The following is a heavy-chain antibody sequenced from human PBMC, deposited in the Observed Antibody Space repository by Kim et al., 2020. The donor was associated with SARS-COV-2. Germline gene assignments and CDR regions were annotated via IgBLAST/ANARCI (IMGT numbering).Heavy chain of an antibody. D-gene: IGHD1-26*01. CDR3: ARLELLRAYYFDY. V-gene: IGHV1-18*01. Sequence: YAQKLQGRVTMTTDTSTSTAYMELRSLRSDDTAVYYCARLELLRAYYFDYWGQGTLVTVSS. J-gene: IGHJ4*02.